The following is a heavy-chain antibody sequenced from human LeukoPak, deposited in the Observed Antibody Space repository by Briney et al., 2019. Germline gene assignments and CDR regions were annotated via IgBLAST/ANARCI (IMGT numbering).Heavy chain of an antibody. D-gene: IGHD3-22*01. V-gene: IGHV3-53*04. CDR3: ARGRTVVVITD. J-gene: IGHJ4*02. Sequence: GGSLRLSCAASGFTFTSNYMSWVRQAPGKGLEWVSFIYSGGSTYYADSVKGRFTISRHNSKNTLYLQMNSLRAEDTAVYYCARGRTVVVITDWGQGTLVTVSS. CDR2: IYSGGST. CDR1: GFTFTSNY.